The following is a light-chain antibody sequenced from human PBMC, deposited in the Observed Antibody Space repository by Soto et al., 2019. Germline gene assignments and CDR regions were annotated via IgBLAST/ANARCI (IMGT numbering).Light chain of an antibody. Sequence: EIVLTQSPGSLSLSPRERATLSCRASQSVSSNHLAWYQQKPGQAPRLLIYGASRRATGIPDRFSGSGSGTDFTLTISRLEPEDFVVYFCQQYSSLPHTFGQGTKLEVK. CDR1: QSVSSNH. CDR3: QQYSSLPHT. V-gene: IGKV3-20*01. J-gene: IGKJ2*01. CDR2: GAS.